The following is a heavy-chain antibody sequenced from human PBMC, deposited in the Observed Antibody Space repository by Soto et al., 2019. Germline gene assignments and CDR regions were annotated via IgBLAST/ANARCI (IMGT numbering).Heavy chain of an antibody. CDR1: SDSISSYY. CDR3: ARGTSWQLPFDY. CDR2: ISYSGST. Sequence: QVQLQESGPGLVKPSETLSLTCTVSSDSISSYYWSWIRQPPGKRLEWIGYISYSGSTDYNPSLKSRVTTSGDTSKNQFSLKVSSVTAADSAVYYWARGTSWQLPFDYWGQGTLVTVSS. V-gene: IGHV4-59*01. D-gene: IGHD6-13*01. J-gene: IGHJ4*02.